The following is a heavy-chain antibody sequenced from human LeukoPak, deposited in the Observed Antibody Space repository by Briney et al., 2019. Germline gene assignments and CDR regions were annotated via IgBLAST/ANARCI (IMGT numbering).Heavy chain of an antibody. D-gene: IGHD2-2*01. J-gene: IGHJ6*03. V-gene: IGHV4-59*01. Sequence: SETLSLTCTVSGGSISSYYWSWIRQPPGKGLEWIGYIYYSGSTNYNPSLKSRVTISVDTSKNQFSLKLSSVTAADTAVYYCARAHCSSTSCHYYYYYYMDVWGKGTTVTVSS. CDR2: IYYSGST. CDR3: ARAHCSSTSCHYYYYYYMDV. CDR1: GGSISSYY.